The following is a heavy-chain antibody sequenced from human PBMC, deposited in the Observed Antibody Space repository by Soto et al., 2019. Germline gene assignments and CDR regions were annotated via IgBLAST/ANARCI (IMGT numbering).Heavy chain of an antibody. CDR1: GGTFRNHV. V-gene: IGHV1-69*13. CDR3: ARGLVLRDDNMSHLDY. D-gene: IGHD1-1*01. Sequence: SVKVSCKASGGTFRNHVFNWVRQAPGQGLEWMGGIIPIIGTPNYAQKFQGRVTITADASTNTVYLVVSSLRSQDTAVYYCARGLVLRDDNMSHLDYWGQGTLVTVSS. J-gene: IGHJ4*02. CDR2: IIPIIGTP.